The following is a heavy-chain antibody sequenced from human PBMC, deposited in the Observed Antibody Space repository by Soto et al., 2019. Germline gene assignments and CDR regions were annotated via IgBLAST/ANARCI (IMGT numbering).Heavy chain of an antibody. CDR2: VSYDGNDK. Sequence: QVQVVESGGGVVQPGRSLILSCAASGFSFSSHGMHWLRQAPGKGLEWVAGVSYDGNDKYYADSVKGRFTISRDNSKNTLYLQMNSLRVEDTAVYYCARGIGNNWNYVWFDPWGQGTLVTVSS. D-gene: IGHD1-7*01. CDR3: ARGIGNNWNYVWFDP. V-gene: IGHV3-30*03. J-gene: IGHJ5*02. CDR1: GFSFSSHG.